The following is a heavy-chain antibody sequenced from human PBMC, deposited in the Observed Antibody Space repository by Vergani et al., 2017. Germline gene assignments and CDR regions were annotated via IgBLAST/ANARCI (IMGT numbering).Heavy chain of an antibody. CDR2: ISGSGGST. Sequence: EVQLLESGGGLVQPGGSLRLSCAASGFTFSSYAMSWVRQAPGKGLEWVSAISGSGGSTYYADSVKGRFTIPRDNSKNTLYLQMNSLRAEDTAVYYCAKSVEGFDAFDIWGQGTMVTVSS. CDR3: AKSVEGFDAFDI. CDR1: GFTFSSYA. V-gene: IGHV3-23*01. J-gene: IGHJ3*02.